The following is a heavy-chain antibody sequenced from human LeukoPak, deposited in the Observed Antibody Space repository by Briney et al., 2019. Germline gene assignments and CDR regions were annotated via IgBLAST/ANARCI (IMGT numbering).Heavy chain of an antibody. CDR3: AKDIGYSDWALDY. Sequence: PGGSLRLSCAASGFTFSSYAMSWVRQAPGKGLGWVSSIGGGGTYTYYADSVKGRFTISRNNFKNTLYLQMNSLRAEDTAVYFCAKDIGYSDWALDYWGRGTLVTVSS. V-gene: IGHV3-23*01. CDR1: GFTFSSYA. D-gene: IGHD6-13*01. J-gene: IGHJ4*02. CDR2: IGGGGTYT.